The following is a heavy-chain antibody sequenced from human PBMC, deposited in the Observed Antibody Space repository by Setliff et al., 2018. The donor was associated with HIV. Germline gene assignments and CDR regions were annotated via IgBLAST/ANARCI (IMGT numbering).Heavy chain of an antibody. CDR2: ISATGST. CDR3: ARAREGWKPFAFDY. Sequence: SETLSLTCTVSGGSISSGGHYWNWVRQPAGRGLEWIGHISATGSTNYNHSLKSRVTMSLDTSKNQFSLNLNPVTAADAAVYFCARAREGWKPFAFDYWGQGTLVTVSS. J-gene: IGHJ4*02. V-gene: IGHV4-61*09. CDR1: GGSISSGGHY. D-gene: IGHD1-1*01.